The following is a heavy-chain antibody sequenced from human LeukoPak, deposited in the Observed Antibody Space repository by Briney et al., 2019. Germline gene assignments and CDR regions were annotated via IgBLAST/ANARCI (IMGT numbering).Heavy chain of an antibody. CDR2: INTNTGNP. J-gene: IGHJ4*02. V-gene: IGHV7-4-1*02. Sequence: ASVKVSCKASGYTFATYAMNWVRQAPGQGLERMGWINTNTGNPTYAQGFTGRFVFSLDTSVSTAYLQISSLKAEDTAVYYCARNYKQWLGWYYFDYWGQGTLVTVSS. CDR3: ARNYKQWLGWYYFDY. D-gene: IGHD6-19*01. CDR1: GYTFATYA.